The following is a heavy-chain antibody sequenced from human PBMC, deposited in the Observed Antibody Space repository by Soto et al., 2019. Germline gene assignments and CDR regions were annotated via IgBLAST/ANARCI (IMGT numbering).Heavy chain of an antibody. J-gene: IGHJ5*02. CDR3: ARVVENYYDSSGYPWWFDP. Sequence: PSETLSLTCTVSGGSISSGGYYWSWIRQHPGKGLEWIGYIYYSGSTYYNPSLKSRVTISVDTSKNQFSLKLSSVTAADTAVYYCARVVENYYDSSGYPWWFDPWGQGTLVTVSS. CDR1: GGSISSGGYY. CDR2: IYYSGST. D-gene: IGHD3-22*01. V-gene: IGHV4-31*03.